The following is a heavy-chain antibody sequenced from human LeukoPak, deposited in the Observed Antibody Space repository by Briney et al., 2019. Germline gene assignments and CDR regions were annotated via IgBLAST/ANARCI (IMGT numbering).Heavy chain of an antibody. J-gene: IGHJ5*02. CDR3: ARDGSDYDILTGRSPYFNWFDP. Sequence: ASVKVSCKASGGTFSSYAISWVRQAPGQGLEWMGGIIPIFGTANYARKFQGRVTITADESTSTAYMELSSLRSEDTAVYYCARDGSDYDILTGRSPYFNWFDPWGQGTLVTVSS. CDR1: GGTFSSYA. D-gene: IGHD3-9*01. V-gene: IGHV1-69*13. CDR2: IIPIFGTA.